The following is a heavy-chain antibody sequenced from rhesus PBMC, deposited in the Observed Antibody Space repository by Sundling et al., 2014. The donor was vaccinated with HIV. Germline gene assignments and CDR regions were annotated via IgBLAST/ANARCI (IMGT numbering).Heavy chain of an antibody. CDR1: GFNFSDHY. J-gene: IGHJ4*01. CDR2: IRNKANGETT. V-gene: IGHV3-116*02. Sequence: EVRLVESGGGLVQPGGSLRLSCAVSGFNFSDHYMSWVRQAPGKGPEWVGFIRNKANGETTEYAASVKGRFTISRDDSKTTAYLQMKSLKADDTAVYYCVTDQSGRYWGQGVLVTVSS. CDR3: VTDQSGRY. D-gene: IGHD3-40*01.